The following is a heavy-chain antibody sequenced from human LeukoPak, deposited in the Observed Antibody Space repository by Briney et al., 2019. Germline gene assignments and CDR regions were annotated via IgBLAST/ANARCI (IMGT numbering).Heavy chain of an antibody. J-gene: IGHJ4*02. CDR3: ARDSGVEMATIHY. CDR1: GYTFTGYY. V-gene: IGHV1-2*02. D-gene: IGHD5-24*01. CDR2: INPNSGGT. Sequence: ASVKVSCKASGYTFTGYYMHWVRQAPGQGLEWMGWINPNSGGTNYAQKFQGRVTMTRDTSISTAYMELSRLRSDDTAVYYCARDSGVEMATIHYWGQGTLVTVSS.